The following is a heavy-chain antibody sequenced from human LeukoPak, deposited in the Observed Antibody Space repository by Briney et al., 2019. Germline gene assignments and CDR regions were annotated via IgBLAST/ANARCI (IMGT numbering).Heavy chain of an antibody. CDR3: ARRPGYSSGWYPTVANWFDP. Sequence: GGSLRLSCAASGFTFVSYSMNWVRQAPGKGLEWVSSISSSSLYIYYADSVKGRFTVSRDNAKNSLYLQMNSLRAEDTAVHYCARRPGYSSGWYPTVANWFDPWGQGTLVTVSS. D-gene: IGHD6-19*01. CDR1: GFTFVSYS. J-gene: IGHJ5*02. V-gene: IGHV3-21*01. CDR2: ISSSSLYI.